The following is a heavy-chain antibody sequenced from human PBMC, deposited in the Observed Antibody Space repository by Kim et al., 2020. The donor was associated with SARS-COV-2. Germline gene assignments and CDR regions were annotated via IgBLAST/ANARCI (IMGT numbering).Heavy chain of an antibody. CDR3: ARDRITMVRGVPSFDP. V-gene: IGHV1-69*04. J-gene: IGHJ5*02. Sequence: SVKVSCKASGGTFSSYAISWVRQAPGQGLEWMGRIIPILGIANYAQKFQGRVTITADKSTSTAYMELSSLRSEDTAVYYCARDRITMVRGVPSFDPWGQGTLVTVSS. CDR1: GGTFSSYA. D-gene: IGHD3-10*01. CDR2: IIPILGIA.